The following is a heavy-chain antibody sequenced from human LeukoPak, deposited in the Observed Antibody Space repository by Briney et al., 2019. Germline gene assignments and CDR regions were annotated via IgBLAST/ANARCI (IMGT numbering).Heavy chain of an antibody. Sequence: SETLSLTCTVSGGSISSYYWGWIRQPPGKGLEWIGSIHYSGSTYYNPSLKSRVTISVDTSKNQFSLKLSSVTAADTAVYYCARPHDYGDYACFDLWGRGTLVTVSP. CDR2: IHYSGST. CDR1: GGSISSYY. CDR3: ARPHDYGDYACFDL. V-gene: IGHV4-39*07. J-gene: IGHJ2*01. D-gene: IGHD4-17*01.